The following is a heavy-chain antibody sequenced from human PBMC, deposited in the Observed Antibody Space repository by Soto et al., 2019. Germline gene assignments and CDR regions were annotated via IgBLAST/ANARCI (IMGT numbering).Heavy chain of an antibody. J-gene: IGHJ5*02. CDR2: INPNNGGT. V-gene: IGHV1-2*02. CDR3: ARVVSITMVRGVIEWFDP. Sequence: GASVKVSCKASGYTFTGYYMHWVRQAPGQGLEWMGWINPNNGGTNYAQKFQGRVTMTRDTSTSTAYMELRRLRSDDTAVYYCARVVSITMVRGVIEWFDPWGQGTLVTVSS. CDR1: GYTFTGYY. D-gene: IGHD3-10*01.